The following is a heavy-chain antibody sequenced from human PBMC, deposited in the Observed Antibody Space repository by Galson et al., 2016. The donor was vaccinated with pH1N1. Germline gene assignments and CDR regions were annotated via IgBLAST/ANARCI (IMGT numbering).Heavy chain of an antibody. V-gene: IGHV1-69*04. CDR3: ARDREDYWSGYLFDY. D-gene: IGHD3-3*01. Sequence: SVKVSCKASGGTLSSYAISWVRQAPGQGLEWMGNILPILGIPDYAQKFQDRVKITADKSTNTAYLELSSLRSEDTAVYYCARDREDYWSGYLFDYWGQGTLVTDAS. J-gene: IGHJ4*02. CDR2: ILPILGIP. CDR1: GGTLSSYA.